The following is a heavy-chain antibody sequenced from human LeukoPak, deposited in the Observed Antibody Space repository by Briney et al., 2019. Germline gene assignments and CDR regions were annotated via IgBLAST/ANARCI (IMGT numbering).Heavy chain of an antibody. CDR1: GFTFSSYA. D-gene: IGHD3-22*01. J-gene: IGHJ3*02. Sequence: PGRSLRLSCAASGFTFSSYAMHWVRQAPGKGLEWVAVISYDGSNKYYADSVKGRFTISRDNSKNTLYLQMNSLRAEDSALYYCARGGRGSAAVVAPRSFDIWGQGTMVTVSS. CDR3: ARGGRGSAAVVAPRSFDI. V-gene: IGHV3-30-3*01. CDR2: ISYDGSNK.